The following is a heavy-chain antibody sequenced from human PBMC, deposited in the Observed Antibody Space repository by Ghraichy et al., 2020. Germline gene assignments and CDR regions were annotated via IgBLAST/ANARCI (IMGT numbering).Heavy chain of an antibody. J-gene: IGHJ3*02. CDR3: AREVNTPSTSDAFDI. V-gene: IGHV4-31*03. Sequence: SETLSLTCTVSDGSISTENYFWSWLRQQPGKGLEWIAYIHYTGRASYSPSLKSRVSISVDRFNNQFFLKMTSVTAADTAIYYCAREVNTPSTSDAFDIWGQGTVVTVSS. CDR1: DGSISTENYF. CDR2: IHYTGRA. D-gene: IGHD5-24*01.